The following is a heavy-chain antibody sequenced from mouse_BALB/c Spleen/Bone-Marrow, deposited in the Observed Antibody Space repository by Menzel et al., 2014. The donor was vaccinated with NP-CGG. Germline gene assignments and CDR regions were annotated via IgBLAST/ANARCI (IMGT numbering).Heavy chain of an antibody. CDR3: ARGYDYSSWFAY. CDR2: VNANGDCT. Sequence: EVMLVESGGGLVQPGGSLKLSCAASGFTFSNYGMSWVRQTPDKRLEMIATVNANGDCTYHPDSVKGRFTISRDNAKNTLSLQMSSLKSEDTAMYYCARGYDYSSWFAYWGQGTLVTVSA. D-gene: IGHD2-4*01. J-gene: IGHJ3*01. CDR1: GFTFSNYG. V-gene: IGHV5-6-3*01.